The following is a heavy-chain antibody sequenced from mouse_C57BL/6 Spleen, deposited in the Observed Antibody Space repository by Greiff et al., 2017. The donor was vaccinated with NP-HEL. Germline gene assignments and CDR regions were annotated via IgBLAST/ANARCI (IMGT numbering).Heavy chain of an antibody. CDR2: IYPGDGDT. J-gene: IGHJ2*01. Sequence: QVQLQQSGPELVKPGASVKISCKASGYAFSSSWMNWVKQRPGKGLEWIGRIYPGDGDTNYNGKFKGKATLTADKSSSTAYMQLSSLTSEDSAVYFCAFLLDVVGHYFDYWGQGTTLTVSS. CDR3: AFLLDVVGHYFDY. CDR1: GYAFSSSW. D-gene: IGHD1-1*01. V-gene: IGHV1-82*01.